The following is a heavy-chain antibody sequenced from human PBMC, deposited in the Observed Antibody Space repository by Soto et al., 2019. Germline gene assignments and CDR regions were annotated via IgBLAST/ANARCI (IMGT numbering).Heavy chain of an antibody. CDR1: GGSISSYY. CDR2: IYYSGST. D-gene: IGHD3-3*01. CDR3: ARSASGYYKDLGWFDP. Sequence: SETLSLTSTVSGGSISSYYWSWIRQPPGKGLEWIGYIYYSGSTNYNPSLKSRVTISVDTSKNQFSLKLSSVTAADTAVYYCARSASGYYKDLGWFDPWGQGTLVTVSS. J-gene: IGHJ5*02. V-gene: IGHV4-59*12.